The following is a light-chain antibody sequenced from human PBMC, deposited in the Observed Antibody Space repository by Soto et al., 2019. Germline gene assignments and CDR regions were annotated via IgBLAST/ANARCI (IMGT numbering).Light chain of an antibody. V-gene: IGKV3-11*01. CDR2: DAS. Sequence: EIVLTQSPATLSLSPGERVTLSCRASQSIGTYLAWYQQKPGQAPRVLIYDASDRVTGIPPRFSGSGSGTDFTLTISSLEPEDFGVYYCQQRGTFGGGTKVEIK. CDR3: QQRGT. J-gene: IGKJ4*02. CDR1: QSIGTY.